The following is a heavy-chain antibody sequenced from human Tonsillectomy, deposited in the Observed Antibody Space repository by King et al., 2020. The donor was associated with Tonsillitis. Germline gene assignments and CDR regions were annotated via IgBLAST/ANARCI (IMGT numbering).Heavy chain of an antibody. D-gene: IGHD3-9*01. J-gene: IGHJ3*02. CDR2: ISAYNGNT. CDR1: GYTFSSYG. V-gene: IGHV1-18*01. CDR3: ARDPNRYFDWLRGAFDI. Sequence: VQLVESGAEVKKPGASVKVSCKASGYTFSSYGISWVRQAPGQGLEWMGWISAYNGNTNYAQKFQGRVTMTTNISTSTAYMELRSLRSDDTAVYYCARDPNRYFDWLRGAFDIWGQGTIVTVSS.